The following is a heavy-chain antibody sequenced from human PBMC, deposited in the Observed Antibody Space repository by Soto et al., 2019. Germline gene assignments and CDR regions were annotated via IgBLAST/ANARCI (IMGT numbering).Heavy chain of an antibody. CDR2: IDLSDSQT. V-gene: IGHV5-10-1*01. Sequence: PGESLKISCKGSGYSFAGYWITWVRQKPGKGLEGMGRIDLSDSQTYYSPSFRGHVTISVTKSITTVFLQWSSLRASDTAMYYCARQIYDSDTGPNFQYYFDSWGQGTPVTVSS. CDR1: GYSFAGYW. J-gene: IGHJ4*02. D-gene: IGHD3-22*01. CDR3: ARQIYDSDTGPNFQYYFDS.